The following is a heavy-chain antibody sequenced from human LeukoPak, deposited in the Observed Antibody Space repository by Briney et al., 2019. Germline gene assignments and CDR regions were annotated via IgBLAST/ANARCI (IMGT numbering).Heavy chain of an antibody. D-gene: IGHD4-17*01. CDR3: ARTNYGDYNWFDP. Sequence: SETLSLTCKVSGGSVSSDSYYWSWIRQPPGQGLEWIGYVHNSGSNKYNASLKSRLTISVDTSKNQFSLEVTSVTAADTAVYYCARTNYGDYNWFDPWGQGTLVTVSA. J-gene: IGHJ5*02. V-gene: IGHV4-61*01. CDR1: GGSVSSDSYY. CDR2: VHNSGSN.